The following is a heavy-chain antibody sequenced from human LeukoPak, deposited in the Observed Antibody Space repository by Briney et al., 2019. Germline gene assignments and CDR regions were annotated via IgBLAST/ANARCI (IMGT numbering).Heavy chain of an antibody. CDR3: ARGGYCSTTSCYIGWFDP. D-gene: IGHD2-2*02. CDR2: INPNSGGT. Sequence: ASVKVSCKASGYTFIGYYMHWVRQAPGQGLEWMGWINPNSGGTNYAQKFQGRVTMTRDTSISTAYMELSRLRSDDTAVYYCARGGYCSTTSCYIGWFDPWGQGTLVTVSS. CDR1: GYTFIGYY. V-gene: IGHV1-2*02. J-gene: IGHJ5*02.